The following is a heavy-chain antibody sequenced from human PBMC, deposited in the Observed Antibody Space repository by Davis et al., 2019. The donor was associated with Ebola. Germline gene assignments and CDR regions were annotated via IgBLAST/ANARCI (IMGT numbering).Heavy chain of an antibody. J-gene: IGHJ4*02. Sequence: PSETLSLTCAVSGYSISSGYYWGWIRQPPGKGLGWIGSIYHSGSTYYNPSLKSRVTISVDTSKNQFSLKLSSVTAADTAVYYCARDRMDSSGWYRHFDYWGQGTLVTVSS. CDR2: IYHSGST. CDR3: ARDRMDSSGWYRHFDY. CDR1: GYSISSGYY. D-gene: IGHD6-19*01. V-gene: IGHV4-38-2*02.